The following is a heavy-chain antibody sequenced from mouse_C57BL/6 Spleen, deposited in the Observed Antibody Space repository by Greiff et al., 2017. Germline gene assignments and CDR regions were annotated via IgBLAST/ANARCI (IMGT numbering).Heavy chain of an antibody. Sequence: VQLQQSGPELVKPGASVKISCKASGYTFTDYYMNWVKQSHGKSLEWIGDINPNNGGTSYNQKFKGKATLTVDKSSSTAYMELRSLTSEDSAVYYCARSDGYPHWYFDVWGTGTTVTVSS. D-gene: IGHD2-3*01. V-gene: IGHV1-26*01. CDR1: GYTFTDYY. CDR3: ARSDGYPHWYFDV. CDR2: INPNNGGT. J-gene: IGHJ1*03.